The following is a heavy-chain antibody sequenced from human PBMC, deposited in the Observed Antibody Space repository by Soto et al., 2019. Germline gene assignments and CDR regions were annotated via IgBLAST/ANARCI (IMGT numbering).Heavy chain of an antibody. V-gene: IGHV4-39*01. J-gene: IGHJ4*02. CDR2: IYYSGST. D-gene: IGHD2-15*01. Sequence: LTCTVSGGSISSSSYYWGWIRQPPGKGLEWIGSIYYSGSTYYNPSLKSRVTISVDTSKNQFSLKLSSVTAADTAVYYCARRSDGWSYFDYWGQGALVTVSS. CDR3: ARRSDGWSYFDY. CDR1: GGSISSSSYY.